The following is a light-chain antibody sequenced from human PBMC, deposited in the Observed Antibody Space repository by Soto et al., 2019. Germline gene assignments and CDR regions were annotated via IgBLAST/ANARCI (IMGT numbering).Light chain of an antibody. Sequence: EIVLTQSPATLSLSPGERATLPCRASQSVSTSLACCQQRPGQAPRLLIYDVSNRAAGVPARFSGSGSGTDFTLTISNLEPEDFAIYYCQERSNWPRLTFGGGTTVEIK. V-gene: IGKV3-11*01. J-gene: IGKJ4*01. CDR1: QSVSTS. CDR2: DVS. CDR3: QERSNWPRLT.